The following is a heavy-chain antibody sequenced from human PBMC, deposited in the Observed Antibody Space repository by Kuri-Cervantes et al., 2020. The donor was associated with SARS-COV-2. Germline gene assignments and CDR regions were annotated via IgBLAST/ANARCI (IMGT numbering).Heavy chain of an antibody. CDR2: ISYDGSNK. CDR3: AKDGPDSGSYLFDY. D-gene: IGHD1-26*01. V-gene: IGHV3-30*18. CDR1: GFTFSSYG. J-gene: IGHJ4*02. Sequence: GESPKISCAASGFTFSSYGMHWVRQAPGKGLEWVAVISYDGSNKYYADSVKGRFTISRDNSKNTLYLQMNSLRAEDTAVYYCAKDGPDSGSYLFDYWGQGTLVTVSS.